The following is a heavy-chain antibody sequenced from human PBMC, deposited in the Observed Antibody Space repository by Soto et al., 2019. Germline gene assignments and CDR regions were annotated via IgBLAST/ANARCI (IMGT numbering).Heavy chain of an antibody. J-gene: IGHJ5*02. CDR1: GGSISSNY. V-gene: IGHV4-59*01. Sequence: LSLTCTVSGGSISSNYWTWIRQPPGKGLEWIGYIYYSGSTNYKSSLKSRVTISVDTSKNQFSLKLSSVTAADTAVYYCAGGRIWFDPWGQGTLVTVSS. CDR3: AGGRIWFDP. CDR2: IYYSGST.